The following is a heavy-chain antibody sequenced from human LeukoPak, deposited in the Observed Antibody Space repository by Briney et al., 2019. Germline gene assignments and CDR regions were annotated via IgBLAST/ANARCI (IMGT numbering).Heavy chain of an antibody. V-gene: IGHV1-2*02. CDR1: GYTFSAYF. CDR2: IIPKSGAT. Sequence: GASVKVSCTASGYTFSAYFIHWVRQAPGQGLEWMGWIIPKSGATNYAQKFRDRVTVTSDTSTAYMDLSRLTSDDTAVYYCARDLRSGGVTYGHDSWGQGTLVTVSS. D-gene: IGHD5-18*01. CDR3: ARDLRSGGVTYGHDS. J-gene: IGHJ4*02.